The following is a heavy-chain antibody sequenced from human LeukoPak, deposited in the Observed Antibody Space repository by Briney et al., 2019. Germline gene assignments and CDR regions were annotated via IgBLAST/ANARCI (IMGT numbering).Heavy chain of an antibody. V-gene: IGHV3-23*01. J-gene: IGHJ5*02. CDR3: AKSPLYCTNGVCLEDWFDP. Sequence: GGSLRLSCAASGFTVSSNYMSWVRQAPGKGLEWVSAISGSGGSTYYADSVKGRFTISRDNSKNTLYLQMNGLRAEDTAVYYCAKSPLYCTNGVCLEDWFDPWGQGTLVTVSS. D-gene: IGHD2-8*01. CDR1: GFTVSSNY. CDR2: ISGSGGST.